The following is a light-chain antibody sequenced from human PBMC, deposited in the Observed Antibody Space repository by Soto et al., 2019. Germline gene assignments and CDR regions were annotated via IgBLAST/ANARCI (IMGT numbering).Light chain of an antibody. CDR1: QDISSS. J-gene: IGKJ1*01. CDR3: QQSYSTTWT. Sequence: DIQMTQSPSTLSGSVVDRVTITCRASQDISSSLNWYQHKSGKAPKLLIYAASSLQSGVPSRFSGSGSETDFTLTISSLQPEDFATYSCQQSYSTTWTFGQGTKVDIK. V-gene: IGKV1-39*01. CDR2: AAS.